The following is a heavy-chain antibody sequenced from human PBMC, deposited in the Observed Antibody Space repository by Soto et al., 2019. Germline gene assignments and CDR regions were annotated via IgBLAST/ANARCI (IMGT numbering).Heavy chain of an antibody. Sequence: GGSLRLSCAASGFTFSSYWMSWVRQAPGKGLEWVANIKQDGSEKYYVDSVKGRFTISRDNAKNSLYLQMNSLRAEDTAVYYCARGPYCSSTSCPGVDYYYYYMDVWGKGTTVTVSS. D-gene: IGHD2-2*01. CDR1: GFTFSSYW. V-gene: IGHV3-7*01. CDR2: IKQDGSEK. CDR3: ARGPYCSSTSCPGVDYYYYYMDV. J-gene: IGHJ6*03.